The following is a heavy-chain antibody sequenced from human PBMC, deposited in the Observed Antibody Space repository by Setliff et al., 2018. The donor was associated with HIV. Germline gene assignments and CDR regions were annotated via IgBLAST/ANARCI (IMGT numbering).Heavy chain of an antibody. CDR2: IIPIFGTT. CDR1: GGNFSTHA. CDR3: ASVPMEYSGYNSDSGSYYYHYGLDV. V-gene: IGHV1-69*05. Sequence: SVKVSCKASGGNFSTHAINWVRQAPGQGLEWMGGIIPIFGTTHYAQKFQGRVTITTDESTNTAYMELGSLRSEDTAVYYCASVPMEYSGYNSDSGSYYYHYGLDVWGQGTTVTVSS. J-gene: IGHJ6*02. D-gene: IGHD5-12*01.